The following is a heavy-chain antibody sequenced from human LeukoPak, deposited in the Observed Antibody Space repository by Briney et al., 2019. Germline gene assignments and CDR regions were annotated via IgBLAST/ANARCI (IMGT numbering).Heavy chain of an antibody. J-gene: IGHJ6*03. CDR2: LYWGGDS. V-gene: IGHV2-5*02. CDR1: GFSFTTSGVG. Sequence: SGPTLVSPTQTLTLTCAFSGFSFTTSGVGVGWIRQPPGKALEWLALLYWGGDSRYSLSLKNRLTITKDTSNNQVVLRMINMDPVDTATYFCAHSLGRRKDYYYMDVWGKGTTVTVSS. CDR3: AHSLGRRKDYYYMDV.